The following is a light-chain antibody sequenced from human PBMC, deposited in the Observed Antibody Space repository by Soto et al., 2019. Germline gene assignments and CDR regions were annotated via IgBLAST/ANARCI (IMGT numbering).Light chain of an antibody. CDR1: QSVSNNY. CDR2: GAS. J-gene: IGKJ1*01. CDR3: QQYGSSGT. Sequence: EIVFTQSPVTLSLSPGERATLSCRASQSVSNNYLAWYRQKPGQAPRLLIYGASNRATGIPDRFSGSGSGTDFTLTISRLEPEDFAVYYCQQYGSSGTFGQGTKVDIK. V-gene: IGKV3-20*01.